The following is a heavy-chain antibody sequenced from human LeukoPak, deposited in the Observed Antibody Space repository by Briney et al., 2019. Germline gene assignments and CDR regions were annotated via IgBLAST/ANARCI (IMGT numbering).Heavy chain of an antibody. D-gene: IGHD1-7*01. Sequence: GESLKISCKGSGYSFTNYWIAWVRQMPGKGLEWMGVIYPGDSDTRYNPSFQGQVIISADRSFGTAYLQWSSLKASDSAMYYCARREATTEYFDFWGQGTLVTVSS. J-gene: IGHJ4*02. CDR2: IYPGDSDT. CDR1: GYSFTNYW. CDR3: ARREATTEYFDF. V-gene: IGHV5-51*01.